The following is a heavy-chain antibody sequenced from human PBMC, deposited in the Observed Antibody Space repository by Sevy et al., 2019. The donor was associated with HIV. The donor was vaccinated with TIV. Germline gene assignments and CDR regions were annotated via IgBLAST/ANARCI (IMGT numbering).Heavy chain of an antibody. CDR1: GYTFTSYG. D-gene: IGHD6-19*01. CDR3: ARGVAVAAKGNNWFDP. V-gene: IGHV1-18*01. CDR2: ISAYNGNT. Sequence: ASVKVSCKASGYTFTSYGISWVRQVPGQGLEWMGWISAYNGNTNYAQKLQGRVTMTTDTSTSTAYMELRSLRSDDTAVYYCARGVAVAAKGNNWFDPWGQGTLVTVSS. J-gene: IGHJ5*02.